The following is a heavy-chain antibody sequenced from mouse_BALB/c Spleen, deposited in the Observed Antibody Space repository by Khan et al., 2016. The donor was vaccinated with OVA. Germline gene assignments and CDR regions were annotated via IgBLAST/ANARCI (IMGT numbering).Heavy chain of an antibody. CDR2: ISNGGSSA. CDR3: TSTSTTEYDYVMDY. V-gene: IGHV5-12-2*01. J-gene: IGHJ4*01. D-gene: IGHD1-1*01. CDR1: GFTFSSYT. Sequence: EVQLVESGGDLVQTGGSLKLSCAASGFTFSSYTMSWVRQTPEKRLEWVAFISNGGSSAYYPDTVKGRFTISRDNAKNTLYLQMSSLKSDDTAIYDSTSTSTTEYDYVMDYWGQGTSVTVSS.